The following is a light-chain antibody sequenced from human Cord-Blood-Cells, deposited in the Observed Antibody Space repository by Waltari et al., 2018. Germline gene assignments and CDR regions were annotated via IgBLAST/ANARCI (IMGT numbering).Light chain of an antibody. CDR1: QSVSSY. V-gene: IGKV3-11*01. CDR3: QQRSNWVT. J-gene: IGKJ4*01. CDR2: DAS. Sequence: EIVLTQSPATLSLSPGERATLSCRASQSVSSYLAWYQQKPGQAPRLLIYDASNRATGIPARFSGSGSWTDFTLTISSREPEDFAVYYCQQRSNWVTFGGGTKVEIK.